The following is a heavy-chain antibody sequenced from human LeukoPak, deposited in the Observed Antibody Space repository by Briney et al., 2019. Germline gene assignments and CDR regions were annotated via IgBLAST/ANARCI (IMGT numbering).Heavy chain of an antibody. D-gene: IGHD6-13*01. J-gene: IGHJ6*03. CDR3: ARVAQQLVDGTHYYYYMDV. CDR1: GYSISSGYY. CDR2: IYHSGST. Sequence: PSETLSLTCTVSGYSISSGYYWGWIRQPPGKGLERIGSIYHSGSTYYNPSLKSRVTISADTSKNQFSLKLRSVTAADTAVYYCARVAQQLVDGTHYYYYMDVWGKGTTVTVSS. V-gene: IGHV4-38-2*02.